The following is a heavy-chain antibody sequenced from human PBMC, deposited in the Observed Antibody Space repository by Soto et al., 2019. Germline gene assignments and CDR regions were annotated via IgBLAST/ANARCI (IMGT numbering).Heavy chain of an antibody. V-gene: IGHV3-66*01. J-gene: IGHJ3*02. CDR1: GFTVSSNY. Sequence: EVQLVESGGGLVQPGGSLRLSCAASGFTVSSNYMSWVRQAPGKGLEWVSVIYSGGSTYYADSVKGRFTISRDNSKNTLDLQMNSLRAEDTAVYYCARDPSSGWHDAFDIWGQGTMVTVSS. CDR2: IYSGGST. D-gene: IGHD6-19*01. CDR3: ARDPSSGWHDAFDI.